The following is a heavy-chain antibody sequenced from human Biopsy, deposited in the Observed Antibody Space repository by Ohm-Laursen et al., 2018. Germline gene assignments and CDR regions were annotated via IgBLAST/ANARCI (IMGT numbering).Heavy chain of an antibody. J-gene: IGHJ1*01. D-gene: IGHD3-9*01. V-gene: IGHV1-69*06. CDR1: GGTFSRYG. Sequence: SSVKVSCKAPGGTFSRYGINWVRQAPGQGLEWLGGNIPILGTGNYAQKFQGRVTVAADTSASTATMELRSLRSDDTAVYYCATKLTGYFHHWGQGTLVTVSS. CDR3: ATKLTGYFHH. CDR2: NIPILGTG.